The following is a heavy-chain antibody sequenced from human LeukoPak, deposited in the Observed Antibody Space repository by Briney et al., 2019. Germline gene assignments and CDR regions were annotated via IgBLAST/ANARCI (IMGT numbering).Heavy chain of an antibody. CDR3: ARGGGAPGYDNEFDY. Sequence: SETLSLTCTVSSGSTSSYYWSWIRQPPGEGLEWIGYIYYTGNTNFNPSLKSRVTISVDTSKNQFSLKLTSVTAADTAVYYCARGGGAPGYDNEFDYWGQGILVTVSS. D-gene: IGHD5-12*01. J-gene: IGHJ4*02. CDR1: SGSTSSYY. CDR2: IYYTGNT. V-gene: IGHV4-59*01.